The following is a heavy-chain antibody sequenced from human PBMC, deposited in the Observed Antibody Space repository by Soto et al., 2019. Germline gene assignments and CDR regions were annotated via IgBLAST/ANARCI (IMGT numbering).Heavy chain of an antibody. D-gene: IGHD1-1*01. CDR2: ISSSGSDT. CDR3: AKDPWNNWSGLFDP. V-gene: IGHV3-23*01. CDR1: GFTFDDYA. Sequence: GGSLRLSCVTSGFTFDDYAITWLRQAPGKGLEWVCSISSSGSDTRCAGSVKGRFTISRDSSQSTVYLQMNSLRDEDAAVYYCAKDPWNNWSGLFDPWGQGTLVTVSS. J-gene: IGHJ5*02.